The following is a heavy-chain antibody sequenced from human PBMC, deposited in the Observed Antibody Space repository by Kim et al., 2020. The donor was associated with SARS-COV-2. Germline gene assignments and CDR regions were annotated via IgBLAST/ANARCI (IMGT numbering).Heavy chain of an antibody. CDR1: GFTFGDYA. J-gene: IGHJ5*02. Sequence: GGSLRLSCTASGFTFGDYAMSWFRQAPGKGLEWVGFIRSKAYGGTTEYAASVKGRFTISRDDSKSIAYLQMNSLKTEDTAVYYCTRSRTTVTKWVFDPWGQGTLVTVSS. D-gene: IGHD4-17*01. CDR3: TRSRTTVTKWVFDP. CDR2: IRSKAYGGTT. V-gene: IGHV3-49*03.